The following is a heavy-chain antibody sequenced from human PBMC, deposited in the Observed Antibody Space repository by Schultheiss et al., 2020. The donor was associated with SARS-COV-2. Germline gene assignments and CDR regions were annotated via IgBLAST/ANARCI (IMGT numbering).Heavy chain of an antibody. D-gene: IGHD1/OR15-1a*01. Sequence: LSLTCTVSGGSISSYYWSWIRQPPGKGLEWVSYISSSGSTIYYADSVKGRFTISRDNAKNSLYLQMNSLRAEDTAVYYCAGHTRTEMEWGQGALVTVSS. V-gene: IGHV3-11*04. CDR2: ISSSGSTI. CDR1: GGSISSYY. CDR3: AGHTRTEME. J-gene: IGHJ4*02.